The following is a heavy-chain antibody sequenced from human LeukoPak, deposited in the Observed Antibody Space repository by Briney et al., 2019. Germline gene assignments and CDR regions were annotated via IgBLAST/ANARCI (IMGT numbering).Heavy chain of an antibody. CDR3: ARESIRSGSLKWFDP. CDR2: ISGSGGST. Sequence: PGGSLRLSCAASGFTFSSYAMSWVRQAPGQGLEWVSVISGSGGSTYYADSVRGRLIMSRDNSKKMLYLQMNSLRAEDTATYYCARESIRSGSLKWFDPWGQGTLVTVSS. J-gene: IGHJ5*02. V-gene: IGHV3-23*01. CDR1: GFTFSSYA. D-gene: IGHD3-3*01.